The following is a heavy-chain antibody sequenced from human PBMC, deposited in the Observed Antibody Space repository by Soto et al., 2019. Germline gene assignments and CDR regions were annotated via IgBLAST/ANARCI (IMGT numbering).Heavy chain of an antibody. CDR2: IYYSGST. CDR3: ADYYGSGSNNWFDP. Sequence: QVQLQESGPGLVKPSETLSLTCTVSGGSVSSGSYYWSWIRQPPGKGLEWIGYIYYSGSTNYNPSLKSRVTISVDTSKNQFSLKLSSVTAADTAVYYCADYYGSGSNNWFDPWGQGTLVTVSS. D-gene: IGHD3-10*01. CDR1: GGSVSSGSYY. V-gene: IGHV4-61*01. J-gene: IGHJ5*02.